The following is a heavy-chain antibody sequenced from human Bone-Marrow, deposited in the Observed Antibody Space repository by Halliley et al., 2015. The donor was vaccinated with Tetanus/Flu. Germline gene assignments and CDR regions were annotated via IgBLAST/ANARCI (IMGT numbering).Heavy chain of an antibody. J-gene: IGHJ3*01. Sequence: DGSITNHADSVKGRFTISRDNAKNTLYLQMNSLKAEDTAVYYCAREIGLRPALWGFVVGAFDLWGQGTMVTVSS. CDR2: DGSIT. D-gene: IGHD1-26*01. CDR3: AREIGLRPALWGFVVGAFDL. V-gene: IGHV3-74*01.